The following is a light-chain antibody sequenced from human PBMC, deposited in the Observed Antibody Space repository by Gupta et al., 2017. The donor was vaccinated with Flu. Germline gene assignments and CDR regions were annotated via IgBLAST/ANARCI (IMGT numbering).Light chain of an antibody. V-gene: IGKV1-39*01. Sequence: GDRVTITCRASQSVNNYLNWYQQKPGKAPKLLIFAASSLQSGVPSRFSGSGSGTDFTLTISSLQPEDFATYYCQRSYSNLWTFGQGTKVEIK. CDR2: AAS. J-gene: IGKJ1*01. CDR3: QRSYSNLWT. CDR1: QSVNNY.